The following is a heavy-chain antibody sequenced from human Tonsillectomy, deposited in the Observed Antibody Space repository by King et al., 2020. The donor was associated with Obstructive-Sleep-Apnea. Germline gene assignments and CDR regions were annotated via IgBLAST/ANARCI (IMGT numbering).Heavy chain of an antibody. V-gene: IGHV3-30*18. CDR2: ISYDGYKE. CDR3: AKAWTVTTLQCACDY. CDR1: GFTFSSYG. D-gene: IGHD4-17*01. J-gene: IGHJ4*02. Sequence: VQLVESGGGVVQPGRSLRLSCAASGFTFSSYGMHWVRQAPGKGLEWGAVISYDGYKEFYADSWKGRFTISRDSSRTTLYLQMNSLRPEDTAVYYCAKAWTVTTLQCACDYWGQGTLVTVSS.